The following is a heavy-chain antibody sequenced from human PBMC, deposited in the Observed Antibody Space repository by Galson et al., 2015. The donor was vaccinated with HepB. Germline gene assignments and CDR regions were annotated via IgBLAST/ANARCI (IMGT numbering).Heavy chain of an antibody. CDR2: ISGYNGNT. CDR3: ARLVTTYYFDY. V-gene: IGHV1-18*01. J-gene: IGHJ4*02. CDR1: GYTLTSYD. Sequence: SVKVSCKASGYTLTSYDISWVRQAPGQGLEWMGWISGYNGNTNYAQKFQGRVTMTTDTSTSTAYMELRSLRSDDTAVYYCARLVTTYYFDYWGQGTLVTVSS. D-gene: IGHD4-17*01.